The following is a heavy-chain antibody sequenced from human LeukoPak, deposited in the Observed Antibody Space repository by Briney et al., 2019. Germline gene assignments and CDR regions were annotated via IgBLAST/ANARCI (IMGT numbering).Heavy chain of an antibody. CDR3: ARETGIWFGESDYYYYMDV. CDR1: GGSFSGYY. CDR2: INHSGST. Sequence: PSETLSLTCAVYGGSFSGYYWSWIRQPPGKGLEWIGEINHSGSTNYNPSLKSRVTISVDTSKNQFSLKLSSVTAADTAVYYCARETGIWFGESDYYYYMDVWGKGTTVTVSS. D-gene: IGHD3-10*01. J-gene: IGHJ6*03. V-gene: IGHV4-34*01.